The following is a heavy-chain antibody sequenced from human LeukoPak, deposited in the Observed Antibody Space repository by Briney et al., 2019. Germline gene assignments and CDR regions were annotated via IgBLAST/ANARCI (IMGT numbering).Heavy chain of an antibody. J-gene: IGHJ4*02. V-gene: IGHV3-30*18. Sequence: GGSLRLSCAASGFTFSSYGMHWVRQAPGKGLEWVAVILYDGSNKYYADSVKGRFTISRDNSKNTLYLQMNSLRAEDTAVYYCAKASGYVPYYFDYWGQGTLVTVSS. CDR1: GFTFSSYG. CDR2: ILYDGSNK. CDR3: AKASGYVPYYFDY. D-gene: IGHD5-12*01.